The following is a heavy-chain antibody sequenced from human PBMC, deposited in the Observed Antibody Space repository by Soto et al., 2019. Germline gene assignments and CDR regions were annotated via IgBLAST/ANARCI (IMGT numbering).Heavy chain of an antibody. V-gene: IGHV4-59*08. Sequence: QVQLQQSGPGLVKPSETLSLTCSVSSGPSSSHNWGWIRQPPGRGLEWIGYVYSTGGTSYNPSLKRRVTISADTSTNHLSRTLTSVTAADTAVYYCVRQGIGNLHGLVDVWGQGTTVRVSS. CDR1: SGPSSSHN. J-gene: IGHJ6*02. CDR3: VRQGIGNLHGLVDV. CDR2: VYSTGGT. D-gene: IGHD1-1*01.